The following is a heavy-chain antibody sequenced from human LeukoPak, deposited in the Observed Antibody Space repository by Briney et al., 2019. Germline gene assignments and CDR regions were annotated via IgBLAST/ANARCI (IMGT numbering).Heavy chain of an antibody. CDR3: ASPGTTGTYDAFDI. D-gene: IGHD1-1*01. J-gene: IGHJ3*02. Sequence: GGSLRLSCAASGFTFSSYAMGWVRQAPGKGLEWVSVISGSGGSTYYADSVKGRFTISRDNSKNTLYLQMNSLRVEDTAVYYCASPGTTGTYDAFDIWGQGTMVTVSS. V-gene: IGHV3-23*01. CDR1: GFTFSSYA. CDR2: ISGSGGST.